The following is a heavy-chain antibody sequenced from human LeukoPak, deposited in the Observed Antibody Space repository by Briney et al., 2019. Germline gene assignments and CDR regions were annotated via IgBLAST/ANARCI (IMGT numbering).Heavy chain of an antibody. D-gene: IGHD2-21*02. Sequence: LSGGSLRLSCAASGFTFSSYEMNWVRQAPGKGLEWVANIKQDGSEKYYVDSVKGRFTISRDNAKNSLYLQMNSLRAEDTAVYYCARDPLLSDAFDIWGQGTMVTVSS. J-gene: IGHJ3*02. V-gene: IGHV3-7*01. CDR3: ARDPLLSDAFDI. CDR1: GFTFSSYE. CDR2: IKQDGSEK.